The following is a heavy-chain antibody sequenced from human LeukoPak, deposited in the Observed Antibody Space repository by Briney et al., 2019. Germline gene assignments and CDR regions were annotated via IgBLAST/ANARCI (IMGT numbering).Heavy chain of an antibody. V-gene: IGHV4-39*07. CDR3: ARRPGLGVNYYYYYMDV. J-gene: IGHJ6*03. Sequence: SETLSLTCTVSGGSISSSSYYWGWIRQPPGKGLEWIGSIYYSGSTYYNPSLKSRVTISVDTSKNQFSLKLSSVTAAGTAVYYCARRPGLGVNYYYYYMDVWGKGTTVTVSS. CDR2: IYYSGST. CDR1: GGSISSSSYY. D-gene: IGHD3/OR15-3a*01.